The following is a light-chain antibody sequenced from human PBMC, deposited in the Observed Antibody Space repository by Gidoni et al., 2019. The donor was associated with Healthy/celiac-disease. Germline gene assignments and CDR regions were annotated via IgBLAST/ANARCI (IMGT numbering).Light chain of an antibody. CDR2: WAS. Sequence: LGARATINCKSSQSVLYSSTNKHYLAWYQKKPGQPPKLLIYWASTRESGVPDRFSGSGSGTDFTLTISSLQAEDVAVYYCQQYYSTPYTFGHXTKLEIK. J-gene: IGKJ2*01. V-gene: IGKV4-1*01. CDR3: QQYYSTPYT. CDR1: QSVLYSSTNKHY.